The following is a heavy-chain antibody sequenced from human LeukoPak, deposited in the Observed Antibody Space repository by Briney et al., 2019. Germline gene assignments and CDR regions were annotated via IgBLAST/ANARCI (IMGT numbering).Heavy chain of an antibody. J-gene: IGHJ4*02. CDR2: KHQSWGT. CDR3: VSQGARRYSYGL. CDR1: GGSISSSNW. D-gene: IGHD5-18*01. V-gene: IGHV4-4*02. Sequence: SETLSLTCSVSGGSISSSNWWSWARQPPGEGLEWSGEKHQSWGTNNNPSHKSRVTILVDKSKNQISLKLTSVTAADAAVYYCVSQGARRYSYGLWGQGTLVSVSS.